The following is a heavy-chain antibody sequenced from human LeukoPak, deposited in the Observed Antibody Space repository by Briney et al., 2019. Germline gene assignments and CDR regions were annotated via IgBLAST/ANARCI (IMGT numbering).Heavy chain of an antibody. CDR3: ARAETWLRVPYYFDY. V-gene: IGHV4-59*01. D-gene: IGHD5-12*01. CDR1: GGSISSYY. Sequence: SETLSLTCTVSGGSISSYYWSWMRQPPGKGLEWIGYTYYSGSTNYNPSLKSRVTISVDTSKNQSSLKLSSVTAADTAVYYCARAETWLRVPYYFDYWGQGTLVTVSS. CDR2: TYYSGST. J-gene: IGHJ4*02.